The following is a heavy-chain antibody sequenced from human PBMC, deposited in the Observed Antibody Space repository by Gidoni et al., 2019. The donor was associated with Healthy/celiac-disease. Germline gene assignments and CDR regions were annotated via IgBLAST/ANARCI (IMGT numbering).Heavy chain of an antibody. D-gene: IGHD6-13*01. CDR3: ARTGYSSSKHFDY. CDR1: GFTFDDYA. V-gene: IGHV3-9*01. J-gene: IGHJ4*02. CDR2: ISWNSGSI. Sequence: EVQLVESGGGLVQPGRSLRLSCAASGFTFDDYAMHWVRQAPGKGLEWVSGISWNSGSIGYADSVKGRFTISRDNAKNSLYLQMNSLRAEDTALYYCARTGYSSSKHFDYWGQGTLVTVSS.